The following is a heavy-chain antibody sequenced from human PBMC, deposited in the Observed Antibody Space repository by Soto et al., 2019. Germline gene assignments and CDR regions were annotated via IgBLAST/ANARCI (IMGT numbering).Heavy chain of an antibody. D-gene: IGHD3-22*01. CDR2: IGGRGTSS. CDR3: AKSRYADSSGDYYDF. V-gene: IGHV3-23*01. CDR1: GFNFSNYA. Sequence: GGSLRLSCAASGFNFSNYAMSWVRQAPGKGLEWVSGIGGRGTSSYYADSVKGRFAISRDNSYNTLFLQLHSLRAEDTAVYYCAKSRYADSSGDYYDFWGQGTRVTVAS. J-gene: IGHJ4*02.